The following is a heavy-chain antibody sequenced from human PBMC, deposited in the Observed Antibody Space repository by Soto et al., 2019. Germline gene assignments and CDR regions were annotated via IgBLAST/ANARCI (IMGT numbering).Heavy chain of an antibody. CDR1: GGSISSSSYY. Sequence: SETLSLTCTVSGGSISSSSYYWGWIRQPPGKGLEWIGSIYYSGSTYYNPSLKSRVTISVDTSKNQFSLKLSSVTAADTAVYYCASFRGFGVVIMEKEYYYYGMDVWGQGTTVTVSS. V-gene: IGHV4-39*01. CDR2: IYYSGST. D-gene: IGHD3-3*01. J-gene: IGHJ6*02. CDR3: ASFRGFGVVIMEKEYYYYGMDV.